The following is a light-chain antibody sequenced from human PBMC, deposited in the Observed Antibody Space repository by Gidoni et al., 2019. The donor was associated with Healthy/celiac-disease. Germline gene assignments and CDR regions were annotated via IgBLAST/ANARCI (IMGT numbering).Light chain of an antibody. CDR3: QQLNSYPLT. CDR2: AAS. V-gene: IGKV1-9*01. CDR1: QGISSY. J-gene: IGKJ4*01. Sequence: DIQLTLSPSFLSASVGDRVTITCRVSQGISSYLAWYQQKPGKAPKLLIYAASTLQSGVPSRFSGSGSGTEFTLTISSLQPEDFATYYCQQLNSYPLTFGGGTKVEIK.